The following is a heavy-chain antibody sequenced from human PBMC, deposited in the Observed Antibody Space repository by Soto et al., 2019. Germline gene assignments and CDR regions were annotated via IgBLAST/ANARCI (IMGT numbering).Heavy chain of an antibody. V-gene: IGHV4-31*03. CDR2: IYYSGST. Sequence: SETLSLTCTVSGGSISSGGYYWSWIRQHPGKGLEWIGYIYYSGSTYYNPSLKSRVTISVDTSKNQFSLKLSSVTAADTAVYYWAGASSGGGLLWFGELSADYYYYGMDVWGQGTTVTVSS. D-gene: IGHD3-10*01. CDR3: AGASSGGGLLWFGELSADYYYYGMDV. J-gene: IGHJ6*02. CDR1: GGSISSGGYY.